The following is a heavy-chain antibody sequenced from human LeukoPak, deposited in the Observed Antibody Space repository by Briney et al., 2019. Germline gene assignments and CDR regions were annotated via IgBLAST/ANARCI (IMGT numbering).Heavy chain of an antibody. Sequence: PGGSLRLSCAASGFTFSSYWMHWVRQAPGRGLVWVSRINSDGSNTNYADSVKGRFTISRDNAKNTLYLQMNSLRAEDTAVYHCASLPRYGDYDYWGQGTLVTVSS. CDR3: ASLPRYGDYDY. J-gene: IGHJ4*02. CDR1: GFTFSSYW. D-gene: IGHD4-17*01. CDR2: INSDGSNT. V-gene: IGHV3-74*01.